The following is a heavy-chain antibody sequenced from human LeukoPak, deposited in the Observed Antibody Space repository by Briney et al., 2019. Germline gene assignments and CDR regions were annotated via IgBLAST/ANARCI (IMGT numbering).Heavy chain of an antibody. J-gene: IGHJ4*02. D-gene: IGHD3-22*01. CDR1: GYTFTGYY. V-gene: IGHV1-2*02. CDR2: INPNSGGT. CDR3: ARDLLDSSGYYTHYDY. Sequence: EASVKVSCTASGYTFTGYYMHWVRQAPGQGLEWMGWINPNSGGTNYAQKFQGRVTMTRDTSISTAYMELSRLRSDDTAVYYCARDLLDSSGYYTHYDYWGQGTLVTVSS.